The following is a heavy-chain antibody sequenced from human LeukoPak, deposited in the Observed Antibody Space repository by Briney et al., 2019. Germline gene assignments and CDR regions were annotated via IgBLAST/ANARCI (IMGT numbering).Heavy chain of an antibody. D-gene: IGHD2-15*01. J-gene: IGHJ4*02. CDR1: GGSISSYY. CDR3: ARRYCSGGSCYFVFDF. CDR2: IYYSGST. V-gene: IGHV4-59*08. Sequence: SETLSLTCTVSGGSISSYYWSWIRQPPGKGLEWIGYIYYSGSTNYNPSLKSRVTISIDTSKNQFSLKLSSVTAADTAVYYCARRYCSGGSCYFVFDFWGQGTLVTVSS.